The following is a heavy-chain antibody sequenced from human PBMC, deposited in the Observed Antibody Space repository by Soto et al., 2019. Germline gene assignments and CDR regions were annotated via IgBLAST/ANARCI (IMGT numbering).Heavy chain of an antibody. J-gene: IGHJ6*02. Sequence: SETLSLTCTVSGGSISSGGYYWSWIRQHPGKGLEWIGYIYYSGSTYYNPSLKSRVTISVDTSKNQFSLKLSSATAADTAVYYCAREGTGYYGMDVRGQGTTVTVSS. CDR3: AREGTGYYGMDV. CDR2: IYYSGST. D-gene: IGHD1-1*01. V-gene: IGHV4-31*03. CDR1: GGSISSGGYY.